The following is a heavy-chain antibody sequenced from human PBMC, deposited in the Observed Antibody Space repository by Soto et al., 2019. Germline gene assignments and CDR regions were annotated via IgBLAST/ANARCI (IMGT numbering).Heavy chain of an antibody. D-gene: IGHD2-21*01. V-gene: IGHV3-15*07. CDR3: IVRYPYYFDY. J-gene: IGHJ4*02. CDR2: IKSKTDGGTT. Sequence: GGSLRLSCAASGFTFSKAWMNWVRQVPGKGLEWVGRIKSKTDGGTTDYAAPVKGRFTISRDDSKNTLYLQMNSLKTEDTAVYYCIVRYPYYFDYWGQGTLVTVSS. CDR1: GFTFSKAW.